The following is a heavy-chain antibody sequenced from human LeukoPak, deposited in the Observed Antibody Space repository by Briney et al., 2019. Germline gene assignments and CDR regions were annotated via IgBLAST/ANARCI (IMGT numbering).Heavy chain of an antibody. J-gene: IGHJ4*02. D-gene: IGHD6-19*01. CDR2: VYYSGST. Sequence: SETLSLTCTVSGGSISSYYWSWIRQPPGKGLEWIGYVYYSGSTNYNPSLKSRVTISVDTSKNQFSLKLSSVTAADTAVYYCARGEPQLYSRGWGGWFYFDYWGQGTLVTVSS. V-gene: IGHV4-59*01. CDR1: GGSISSYY. CDR3: ARGEPQLYSRGWGGWFYFDY.